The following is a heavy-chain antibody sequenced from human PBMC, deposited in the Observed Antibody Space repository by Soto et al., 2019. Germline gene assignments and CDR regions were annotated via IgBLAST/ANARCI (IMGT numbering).Heavy chain of an antibody. V-gene: IGHV4-31*03. CDR2: IYYSGST. CDR1: GGSISSGGYY. J-gene: IGHJ4*02. CDR3: AREMWDLGYCTNGVCPLSFDY. Sequence: SETLSLTCTVSGGSISSGGYYWSWIRQHPGKGLEWIGYIYYSGSTYYNPSLKSRVTISVDTSKNQFSLKLSSVTAADTAVYYCAREMWDLGYCTNGVCPLSFDYWGQGTLVTVSS. D-gene: IGHD2-8*01.